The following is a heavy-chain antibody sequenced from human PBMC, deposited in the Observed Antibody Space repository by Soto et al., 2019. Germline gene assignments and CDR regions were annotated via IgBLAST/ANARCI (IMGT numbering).Heavy chain of an antibody. Sequence: EVELVESGGGLVQPGGSLRLSCAASGFTFSSYDMHWVRQPTGKGLEWVSGIGSAGDTYYPGSVKGRFTISREDAKNSLYLQMNSLRAEDTAVYYCVREKDSSGWYSFDSWGRGTLVTVSS. V-gene: IGHV3-13*01. D-gene: IGHD6-19*01. J-gene: IGHJ4*02. CDR1: GFTFSSYD. CDR3: VREKDSSGWYSFDS. CDR2: IGSAGDT.